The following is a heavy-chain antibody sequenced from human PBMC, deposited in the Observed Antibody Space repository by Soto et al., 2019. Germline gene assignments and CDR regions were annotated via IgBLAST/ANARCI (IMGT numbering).Heavy chain of an antibody. CDR1: GFTFTNAW. D-gene: IGHD2-2*01. Sequence: EVQLVESGGGLVKPGGSLRLSCAASGFTFTNAWMTWVRQAPGKGLEWVGRIRSKTDGGTADFAAPVKGRFTISRDDSKNTLYLEMSSLKTEDTAVYHCTTMGYCSGTGCYSVLDSWGQGTLVTVSS. CDR2: IRSKTDGGTA. CDR3: TTMGYCSGTGCYSVLDS. V-gene: IGHV3-15*01. J-gene: IGHJ4*02.